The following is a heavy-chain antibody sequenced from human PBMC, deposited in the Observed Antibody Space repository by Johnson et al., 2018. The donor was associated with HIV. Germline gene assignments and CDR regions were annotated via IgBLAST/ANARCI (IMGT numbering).Heavy chain of an antibody. J-gene: IGHJ3*02. CDR3: ARVIGYDSSGKAFDI. D-gene: IGHD3-22*01. CDR1: GFTFSSYA. V-gene: IGHV3-30-3*01. Sequence: QVLLVESGGGVVQPGRSLRLSCAASGFTFSSYAMHWVRQAPVKGLEWVGVMSYDGSKENYADSVKGRFTISRDNSKNTVYLQMNTLRPEDTALYYCARVIGYDSSGKAFDIWGRGTMDTVSS. CDR2: MSYDGSKE.